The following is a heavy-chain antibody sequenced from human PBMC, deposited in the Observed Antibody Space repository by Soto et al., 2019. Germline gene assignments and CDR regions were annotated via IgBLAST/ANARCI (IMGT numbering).Heavy chain of an antibody. V-gene: IGHV1-18*01. CDR2: ISGYDGRT. J-gene: IGHJ4*02. CDR3: ARAYSSSWQDFDY. Sequence: GASVKVSCKTSGYTFTSYGISWVRQAPGQGLEWMGWISGYDGRTNFAQKVQDRVTMTTDTSTSTAYMELRSLTSDDTAVYYCARAYSSSWQDFDYWGQGTLVTVSS. D-gene: IGHD6-13*01. CDR1: GYTFTSYG.